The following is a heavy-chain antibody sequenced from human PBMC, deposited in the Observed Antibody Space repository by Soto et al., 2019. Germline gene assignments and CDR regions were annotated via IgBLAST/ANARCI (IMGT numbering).Heavy chain of an antibody. CDR1: GGTFSSYT. V-gene: IGHV1-69*04. CDR2: IIPILGIA. J-gene: IGHJ6*02. D-gene: IGHD3-9*01. CDR3: ARDIDILIGYPLGSYAMHV. Sequence: SVKVSCKASGGTFSSYTISWVRQAPGQGLEWMGRIIPILGIANYAQKFQGRVTITADKSTSTAYMELSSLRSEDTAVYYCARDIDILIGYPLGSYAMHVWGQGTTVTVS.